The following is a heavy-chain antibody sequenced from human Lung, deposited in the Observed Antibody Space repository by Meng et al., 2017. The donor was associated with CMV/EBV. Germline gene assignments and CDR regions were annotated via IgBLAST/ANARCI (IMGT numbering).Heavy chain of an antibody. CDR1: GFTFSSHW. CDR3: ARGSGFLELPQN. CDR2: IKQDGSDK. Sequence: SCAASGFTFSSHWMSWVRQAPGKGLEWVANIKQDGSDKHYVDSVKGRFTISRDNAKNSLYLQMSSLRAEDTAVYYCARGSGFLELPQNSGQGTLVTVSS. J-gene: IGHJ4*02. V-gene: IGHV3-7*01. D-gene: IGHD3-3*01.